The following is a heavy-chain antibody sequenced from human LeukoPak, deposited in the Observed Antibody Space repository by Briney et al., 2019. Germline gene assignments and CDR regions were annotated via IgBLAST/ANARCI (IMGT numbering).Heavy chain of an antibody. D-gene: IGHD1-26*01. V-gene: IGHV3-7*01. CDR2: INQDGREK. CDR1: GFTFSGYW. CDR3: ARYFLGWEPDNRPTRSAFDI. Sequence: PGGSLRLSCAASGFTFSGYWMSWVRQAPGKGLEWVANINQDGREKYYVDSVKGRFTISRDNAKNSLYLQMNSLRAEDTALYYCARYFLGWEPDNRPTRSAFDIWGQGTMVTVSS. J-gene: IGHJ3*02.